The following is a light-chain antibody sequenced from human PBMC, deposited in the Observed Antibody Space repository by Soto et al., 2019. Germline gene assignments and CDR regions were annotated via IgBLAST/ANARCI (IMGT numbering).Light chain of an antibody. V-gene: IGLV2-14*01. Sequence: QSVLTQPASVSGSPGQSITISCTGTSSDIGYYNYVSWYQQHPGKVPKLMIYEVSNRPSGISDRFSGSKSGNTASLTISGLQAEDEADYYCSSYTTSSTLVVFGGGTKLTVL. J-gene: IGLJ2*01. CDR1: SSDIGYYNY. CDR3: SSYTTSSTLVV. CDR2: EVS.